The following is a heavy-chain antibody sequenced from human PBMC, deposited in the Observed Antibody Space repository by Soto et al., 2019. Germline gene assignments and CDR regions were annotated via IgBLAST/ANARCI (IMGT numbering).Heavy chain of an antibody. CDR2: ISAYNGNT. D-gene: IGHD3-22*01. V-gene: IGHV1-18*01. J-gene: IGHJ4*02. CDR3: ARDIQLRYYYGSSGYYGRGGLDY. Sequence: QVQLVQSGAEVKKPGAPVKVSCKASGYTFTSYGISWVRQAPGQGLEWMGWISAYNGNTNYAQKLQGRVTMTTETAPRIAYMELRSLRSEDTAVYYWARDIQLRYYYGSSGYYGRGGLDYWGQGPLVTVSS. CDR1: GYTFTSYG.